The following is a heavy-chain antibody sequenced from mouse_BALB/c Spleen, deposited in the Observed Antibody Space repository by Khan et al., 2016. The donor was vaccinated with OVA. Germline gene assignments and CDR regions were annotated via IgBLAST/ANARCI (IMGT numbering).Heavy chain of an antibody. Sequence: VQLQQSGPELVKPGASVKVSCKASGYSFTDYNMYWVKQSHGKSLEWIGYIDPYNDVTSYNQKFKGKATLTVDKSSSTDFMHLNSLISEDSAGYYFARGDYDYDVGLPAYWGQGTLVTVSA. V-gene: IGHV1S135*01. CDR2: IDPYNDVT. J-gene: IGHJ3*01. D-gene: IGHD2-4*01. CDR1: GYSFTDYN. CDR3: ARGDYDYDVGLPAY.